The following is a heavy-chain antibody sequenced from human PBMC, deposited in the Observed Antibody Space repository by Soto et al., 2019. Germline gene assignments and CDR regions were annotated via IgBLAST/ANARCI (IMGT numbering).Heavy chain of an antibody. Sequence: QVQLVQSGAEVKKPGASVKVSCKASGYTFTSYGINWVRQAPGQGLEWLGWISAYDGNTNYAQILQGRVSMTTDTSTNTAYMGLRSLRSDDTAMYYCARGGYYDSCGSRNYYYYGMNVWGQGTTVTVSS. D-gene: IGHD3-9*01. CDR3: ARGGYYDSCGSRNYYYYGMNV. J-gene: IGHJ6*02. CDR1: GYTFTSYG. CDR2: ISAYDGNT. V-gene: IGHV1-18*01.